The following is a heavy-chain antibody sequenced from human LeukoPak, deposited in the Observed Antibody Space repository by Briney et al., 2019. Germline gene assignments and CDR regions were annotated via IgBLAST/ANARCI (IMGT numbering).Heavy chain of an antibody. D-gene: IGHD2-8*02. V-gene: IGHV3-23*01. CDR2: ISSRGGGT. J-gene: IGHJ4*02. CDR1: GFTFGSYA. Sequence: GGSLRLSCAASGFTFGSYAMTWVRRAPGKGLEWVSSISSRGGGTYYPDSVRGRFTISRDNSKSSLFLQMNSLRGDDMAVYYCAKAGGVSPSAHIDSWGQGTLVTVSS. CDR3: AKAGGVSPSAHIDS.